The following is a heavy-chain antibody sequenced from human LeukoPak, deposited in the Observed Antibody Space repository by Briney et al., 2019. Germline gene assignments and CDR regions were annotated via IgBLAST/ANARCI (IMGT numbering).Heavy chain of an antibody. D-gene: IGHD3-10*01. CDR3: AKEYYGSGSYYNVGY. Sequence: GGSLRLSCAASGFTFDDYGMSWVRQAPGKGLEWVSGINWNGGRTGYADSVKGRFTISRDNAKKSLYVQMNSLRAEDTALYYCAKEYYGSGSYYNVGYWGQGTLVTVSS. CDR1: GFTFDDYG. J-gene: IGHJ4*02. CDR2: INWNGGRT. V-gene: IGHV3-20*04.